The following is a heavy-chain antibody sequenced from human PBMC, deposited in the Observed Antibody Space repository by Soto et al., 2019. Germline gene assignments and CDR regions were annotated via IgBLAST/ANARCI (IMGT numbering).Heavy chain of an antibody. CDR2: TSFSGYT. CDR3: VRGGNPYHYDTSGPGTFDK. V-gene: IGHV4-30-4*01. J-gene: IGHJ4*02. Sequence: QVQLQESGPGLVKPSQTLSLTCSVSGASVSSGDSYWSWTRQPPGKALEWIGYTSFSGYTYYSPSLKSRVTISVDMSKSQFSLRLSSVTAADTAVYYCVRGGNPYHYDTSGPGTFDKWGQGTLVSVSS. CDR1: GASVSSGDSY. D-gene: IGHD3-22*01.